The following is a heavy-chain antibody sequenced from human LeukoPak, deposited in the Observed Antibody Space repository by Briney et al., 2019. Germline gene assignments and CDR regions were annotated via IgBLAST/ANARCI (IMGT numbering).Heavy chain of an antibody. CDR3: ARIPRVVPAANYYYGMDV. D-gene: IGHD2-2*01. Sequence: SGPTLVNPTQTLTLTCTLSGFSLSTSGMCVSWIRQPPGKALEWLASIDWDDDRYYSTSLKTRLTISKDTSKNQVVLTMTNMDPVDTATYYCARIPRVVPAANYYYGMDVWGQGTTVTVSS. CDR1: GFSLSTSGMC. V-gene: IGHV2-70*11. CDR2: IDWDDDR. J-gene: IGHJ6*02.